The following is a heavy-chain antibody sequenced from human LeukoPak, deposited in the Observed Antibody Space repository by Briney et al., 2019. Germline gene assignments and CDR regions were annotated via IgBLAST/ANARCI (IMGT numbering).Heavy chain of an antibody. D-gene: IGHD2-15*01. J-gene: IGHJ4*02. V-gene: IGHV4-61*02. CDR2: IYTSGST. CDR3: ARQFQGYCSGGSCPYYFDY. Sequence: PSQTLSLTCTVSGGSISSGSYYWSWIRQPAGKGLEWIGRIYTSGSTNYNPSLKSRVTISVDTSKNQFSLKLSSVTAADTAVYYRARQFQGYCSGGSCPYYFDYWGEGTLVTVSS. CDR1: GGSISSGSYY.